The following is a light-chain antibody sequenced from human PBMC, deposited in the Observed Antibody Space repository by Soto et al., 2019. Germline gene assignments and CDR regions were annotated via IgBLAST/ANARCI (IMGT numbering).Light chain of an antibody. CDR3: LQYYNVPIT. J-gene: IGKJ5*01. Sequence: DIQMTQSPSSLSASVGDRITITCQASQDIGNYVNWYQQKQGKAPKLIIYDASALESGVPSRFSGSGSGTDFTFTISRLQPEDFETYSCLQYYNVPITFGQGTRLEIK. CDR2: DAS. CDR1: QDIGNY. V-gene: IGKV1-33*01.